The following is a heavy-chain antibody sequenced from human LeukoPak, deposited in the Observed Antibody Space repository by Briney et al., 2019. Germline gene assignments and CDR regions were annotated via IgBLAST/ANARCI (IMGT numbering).Heavy chain of an antibody. J-gene: IGHJ5*02. CDR2: LFYCGCT. Sequence: SETLSLPCTVSGGSISSSSYYWGWIRQPPGKGLEWIGSLFYCGCTYYHPSLKSRVTISVDTSKNQFSLKLSSVTAADTAVYYCARLGSSGWYTNYWFDPWGQGTLVTVSS. D-gene: IGHD6-19*01. V-gene: IGHV4-39*01. CDR3: ARLGSSGWYTNYWFDP. CDR1: GGSISSSSYY.